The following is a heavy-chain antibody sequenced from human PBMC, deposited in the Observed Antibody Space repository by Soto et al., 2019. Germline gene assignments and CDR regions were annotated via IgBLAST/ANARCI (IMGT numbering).Heavy chain of an antibody. D-gene: IGHD2-21*02. J-gene: IGHJ5*02. CDR1: GGTVASSHW. CDR3: AREIVTAGGNNYFDP. CDR2: VYHTGDT. Sequence: LSLTCGVSGGTVASSHWWSWVRQSPSRGLEWIGNVYHTGDTNFNPSLQSRVTFSVDKSNNQSSLRLTSLTAADTAVYFCAREIVTAGGNNYFDPWGPGTLVTVSS. V-gene: IGHV4-4*01.